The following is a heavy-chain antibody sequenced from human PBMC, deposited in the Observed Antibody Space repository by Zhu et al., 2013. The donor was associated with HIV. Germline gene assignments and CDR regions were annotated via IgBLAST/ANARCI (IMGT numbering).Heavy chain of an antibody. Sequence: QVQLVQSGAEVKKPGASVKVSCKASGCTFTSYAMHWVRQAPGQRLEWMGWINAGNGNTKYSQKFQGRVTITRDTSASTAYMELSSLRSEDTAVYYCASGFLFENDAFDIWGQGTMVTVSS. V-gene: IGHV1-3*01. CDR1: GCTFTSYA. CDR2: INAGNGNT. CDR3: ASGFLFENDAFDI. D-gene: IGHD3-10*01. J-gene: IGHJ3*02.